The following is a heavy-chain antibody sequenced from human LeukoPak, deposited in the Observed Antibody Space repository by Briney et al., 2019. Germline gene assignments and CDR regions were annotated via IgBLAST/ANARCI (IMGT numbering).Heavy chain of an antibody. CDR1: GYTFTSFA. J-gene: IGHJ6*03. CDR2: ININNGNP. CDR3: ARSGGSGSHYARYYYYYMDV. Sequence: ASVTVSFKASGYTFTSFAVNWVRQAPGQGLEWMGWININNGNPTYAQGFTGRFVFSLDTSVSTAYLQVSSLKAEDTAVYYCARSGGSGSHYARYYYYYMDVWGKGTTVTVSS. V-gene: IGHV7-4-1*02. D-gene: IGHD3-10*01.